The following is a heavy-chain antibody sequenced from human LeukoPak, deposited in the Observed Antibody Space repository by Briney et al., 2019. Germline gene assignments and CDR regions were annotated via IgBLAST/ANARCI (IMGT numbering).Heavy chain of an antibody. V-gene: IGHV3-11*03. D-gene: IGHD3-10*01. CDR3: AGLTYYYGSGSYYNPWGRRNLNWFDP. J-gene: IGHJ5*02. CDR2: ISSSSSYT. Sequence: GGSLRLSCAASGFTFSDYYMSWIRQAPGKGLEWVSYISSSSSYTNYADSVKGRFTISRDNAKNSLYLQMNSLKASDTAMYYCAGLTYYYGSGSYYNPWGRRNLNWFDPWGQGTLVTVSS. CDR1: GFTFSDYY.